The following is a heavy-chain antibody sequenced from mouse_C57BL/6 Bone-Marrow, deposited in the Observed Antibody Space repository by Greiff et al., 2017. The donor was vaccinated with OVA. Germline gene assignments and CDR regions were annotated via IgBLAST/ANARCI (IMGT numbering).Heavy chain of an antibody. CDR3: AREGGSSYFDY. D-gene: IGHD1-1*01. V-gene: IGHV1-81*01. CDR1: GYTFTSYG. J-gene: IGHJ2*01. CDR2: IYPRSGNT. Sequence: QVQLQQPGAELARPGASVKLSCKASGYTFTSYGISWVKQRTGQGLEWIGEIYPRSGNTYYNEKLKGKATLTADKSSITAYMELRSLTSEDSAVDFCAREGGSSYFDYWGQGTTLTVSS.